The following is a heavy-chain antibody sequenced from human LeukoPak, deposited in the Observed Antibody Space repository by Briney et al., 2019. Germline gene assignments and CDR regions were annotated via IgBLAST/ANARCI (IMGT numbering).Heavy chain of an antibody. J-gene: IGHJ4*02. CDR1: GDSISISKW. Sequence: SETLSLTCAVSGDSISISKWWSWVRQPPGKGLEWIGEIYHSGTTNFNPSLKSRVTILVDKSKNQFSLKLSSVTAADTAVYYCARRDYYGSGSEYRCFDYWGQGSLVTVSS. CDR3: ARRDYYGSGSEYRCFDY. V-gene: IGHV4-4*02. D-gene: IGHD3-10*01. CDR2: IYHSGTT.